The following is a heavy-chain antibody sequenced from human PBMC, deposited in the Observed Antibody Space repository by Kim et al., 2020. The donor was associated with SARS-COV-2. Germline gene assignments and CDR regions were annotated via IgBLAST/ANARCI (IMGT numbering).Heavy chain of an antibody. CDR1: GFTFSSYA. J-gene: IGHJ6*01. CDR2: IYSGGSST. D-gene: IGHD3-10*01. Sequence: GGSLRLSCAASGFTFSSYAMSWVRQAPGKGLEWVAVIYSGGSSTNYADSVNGRFTISRDNSKNTQYLQMNSLRAEDTAVYYCAKDRGGLLWFGEGANYCYSMDAWGDGTTCTVSS. V-gene: IGHV3-23*03. CDR3: AKDRGGLLWFGEGANYCYSMDA.